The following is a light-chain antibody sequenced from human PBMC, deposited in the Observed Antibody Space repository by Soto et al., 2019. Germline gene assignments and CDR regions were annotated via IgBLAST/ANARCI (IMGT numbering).Light chain of an antibody. J-gene: IGKJ1*01. Sequence: DIVMTKSPDSLSVSLGERATINCKSSPSFLYSSNNKNHLAWYQQRPGQPPKLLFSWASTRESGVPDRFSASGSGTDFTLSIGSLQAEDVAVYYCQQYYSTPRTFGQGTKVDI. V-gene: IGKV4-1*01. CDR1: PSFLYSSNNKNH. CDR2: WAS. CDR3: QQYYSTPRT.